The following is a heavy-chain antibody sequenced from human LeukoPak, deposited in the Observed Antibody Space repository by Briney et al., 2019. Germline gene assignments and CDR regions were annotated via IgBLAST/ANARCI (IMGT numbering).Heavy chain of an antibody. J-gene: IGHJ4*02. V-gene: IGHV4-61*02. CDR3: ARGSYGLD. D-gene: IGHD5-18*01. CDR1: GGSISSGSYY. CDR2: IYTSGST. Sequence: SETLSLTCTVSGGSISSGSYYWSWIRQPAGKGLEWIGRIYTSGSTNYNPSLKSRVTISVDTSKNQFSLKLSSVTAADTAVYYCARGSYGLDWGQGTLVTVSS.